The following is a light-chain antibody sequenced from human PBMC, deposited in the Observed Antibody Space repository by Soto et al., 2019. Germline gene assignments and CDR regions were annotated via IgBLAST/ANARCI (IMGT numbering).Light chain of an antibody. CDR3: QYYGQL. J-gene: IGKJ3*01. Sequence: IVLTQSPGTLSLSPGERATLSCRASQSVISTSLAWYQQKPGQAPRLLIYGASSRATGIPDRFSGSGSGTDFTLTISRLEPEDFAVYSCQYYGQLFGPGTKVDIK. CDR1: QSVISTS. CDR2: GAS. V-gene: IGKV3-20*01.